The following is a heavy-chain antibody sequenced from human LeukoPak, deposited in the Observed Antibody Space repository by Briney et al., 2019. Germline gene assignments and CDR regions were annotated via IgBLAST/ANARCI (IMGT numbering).Heavy chain of an antibody. D-gene: IGHD1-26*01. J-gene: IGHJ4*02. CDR2: INHSGST. CDR3: ARGYYGTEYYFDY. Sequence: SETLSLTCAVYGGSFSGYYWSWIPQPPGKGLEWIGEINHSGSTNYNPSLKSRVTISVDTSKNQFSLKLSSVTAADTAVYYCARGYYGTEYYFDYWGQGTLVTVSS. V-gene: IGHV4-34*01. CDR1: GGSFSGYY.